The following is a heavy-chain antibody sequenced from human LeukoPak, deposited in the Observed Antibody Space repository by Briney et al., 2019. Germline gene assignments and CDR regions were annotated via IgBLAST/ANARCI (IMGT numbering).Heavy chain of an antibody. CDR1: AYTFSAYF. Sequence: ASVKVSCKASAYTFSAYFVHWVRQAPGQGLEWMGRINPNSGDTSFAQKFQDRVTLTRDTSINTAHMELHSLRSDDTAIYYCVRDYDILSGYYRQDWYFDLWGRGTLVTVSS. CDR2: INPNSGDT. D-gene: IGHD3-9*01. V-gene: IGHV1-2*06. CDR3: VRDYDILSGYYRQDWYFDL. J-gene: IGHJ2*01.